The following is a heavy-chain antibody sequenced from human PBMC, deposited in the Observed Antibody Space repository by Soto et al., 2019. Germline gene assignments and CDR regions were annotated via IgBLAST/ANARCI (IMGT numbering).Heavy chain of an antibody. V-gene: IGHV3-30*18. CDR2: ISYDGSNK. D-gene: IGHD5-12*01. Sequence: GGSLRLSCGASGFTFRSYGMHWVRQAPGKGLEWVAVISYDGSNKYYADSVKGRFTISRDNSKNTLYLQMNSLRAEDTAVYYCAKDPNGDGYTYYFDYWGHGTRVTVSS. CDR3: AKDPNGDGYTYYFDY. CDR1: GFTFRSYG. J-gene: IGHJ4*01.